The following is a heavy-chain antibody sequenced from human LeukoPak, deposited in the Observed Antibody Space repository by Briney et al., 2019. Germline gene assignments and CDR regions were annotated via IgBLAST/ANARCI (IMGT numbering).Heavy chain of an antibody. D-gene: IGHD2-2*01. V-gene: IGHV3-7*01. CDR3: ARASRYCISTSCNGFHFDQ. Sequence: GGSLRLSCVASGFTFSNYWMSWVRQAPGKGLEWVANIHQDGIEIYYVDSERSRFTASRDNAKNSLNLLMNSLRAEDTAVYYCARASRYCISTSCNGFHFDQWGQGTLVTVSS. CDR2: IHQDGIEI. J-gene: IGHJ4*02. CDR1: GFTFSNYW.